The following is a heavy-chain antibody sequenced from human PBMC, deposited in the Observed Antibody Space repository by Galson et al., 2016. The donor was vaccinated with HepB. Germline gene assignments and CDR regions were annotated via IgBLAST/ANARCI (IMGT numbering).Heavy chain of an antibody. D-gene: IGHD6-13*01. V-gene: IGHV5-51*01. CDR3: ARLEQQMALFDKWFDP. CDR1: GYSFANYW. Sequence: QSGAEVKKPGESLKISCKGSGYSFANYWIGWVRQMPAKGLEWMGIIYPGDSDTRYSPSFQGQVTISADKSISTAYLQWSSLKASDTAMYYCARLEQQMALFDKWFDPWGQGTLVTVSS. CDR2: IYPGDSDT. J-gene: IGHJ5*02.